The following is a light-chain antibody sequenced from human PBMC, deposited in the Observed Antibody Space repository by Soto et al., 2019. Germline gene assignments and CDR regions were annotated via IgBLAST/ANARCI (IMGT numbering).Light chain of an antibody. CDR3: QSYDSSLSGYV. V-gene: IGLV1-40*01. Sequence: QSVLTQPPSVSGAPRQRVTISCTGSSSNIGAGYDVHWYQQLPGTAPKLLIYGNSNRPSGVPDRFSGSKSGTSASLAITGLQAEDEADYYCQSYDSSLSGYVFGTGTKVIVL. J-gene: IGLJ1*01. CDR1: SSNIGAGYD. CDR2: GNS.